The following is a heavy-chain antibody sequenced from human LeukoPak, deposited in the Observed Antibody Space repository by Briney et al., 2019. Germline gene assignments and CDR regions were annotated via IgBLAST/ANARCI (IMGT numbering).Heavy chain of an antibody. J-gene: IGHJ5*02. D-gene: IGHD3-10*01. Sequence: GASVKVSCKASGYTFTGYDINWVRQAIGQGLEWMGWMNPNSGNTGYAQKFQGRVTMTRNTSMGTAYMELSSLRSEDTAVYYCARGSASGSHRTSWGQGTLVTVSS. CDR2: MNPNSGNT. CDR3: ARGSASGSHRTS. V-gene: IGHV1-8*01. CDR1: GYTFTGYD.